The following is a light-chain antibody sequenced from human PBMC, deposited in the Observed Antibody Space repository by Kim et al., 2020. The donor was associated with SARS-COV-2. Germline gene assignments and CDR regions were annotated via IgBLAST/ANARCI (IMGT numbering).Light chain of an antibody. J-gene: IGKJ4*01. V-gene: IGKV4-1*01. CDR3: QQYYSTPFT. Sequence: ATINCGYSQSVFHISDKKNLLAWYQQKPGQPPKLLIYWASTRESGVPDRFSGSESGTDFTLTISSLQAEDVAVYFCQQYYSTPFTFGGGTKVDIK. CDR2: WAS. CDR1: QSVFHISDKKNL.